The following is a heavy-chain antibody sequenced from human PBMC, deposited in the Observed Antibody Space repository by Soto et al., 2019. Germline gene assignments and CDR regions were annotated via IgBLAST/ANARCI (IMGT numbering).Heavy chain of an antibody. CDR2: ISSSSSYI. Sequence: EVQLVESGGGLVKPGGSLRLSCAASGFTFSSYSMNWVRQAPGKGLEWVSSISSSSSYIYYADSVKGRFTISRDNAKNSLYLQMNRLRAEDTAVYYCARDAGGSGWTDYWGQGTLVTVSS. CDR3: ARDAGGSGWTDY. D-gene: IGHD6-19*01. V-gene: IGHV3-21*01. CDR1: GFTFSSYS. J-gene: IGHJ4*02.